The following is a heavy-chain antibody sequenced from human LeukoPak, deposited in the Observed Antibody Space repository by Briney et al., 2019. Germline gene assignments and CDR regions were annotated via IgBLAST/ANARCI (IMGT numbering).Heavy chain of an antibody. CDR2: IYHNGNT. V-gene: IGHV4-59*12. CDR3: ARPRYYDFYRYAFDI. J-gene: IGHJ3*02. CDR1: GGSINFYY. D-gene: IGHD3-3*01. Sequence: SETLSLTCTVSGGSINFYYWSRIRQPPGKGLEWIGYIYHNGNTNYNPSLKSRITMSVDPSKNQFSLKLNSVTAADTAVYYCARPRYYDFYRYAFDIWGQGTMVTVSS.